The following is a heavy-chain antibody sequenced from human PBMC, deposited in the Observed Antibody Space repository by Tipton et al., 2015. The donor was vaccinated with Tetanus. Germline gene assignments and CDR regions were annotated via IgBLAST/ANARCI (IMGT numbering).Heavy chain of an antibody. J-gene: IGHJ4*02. Sequence: LSLTCAVYGGSFSGYYWSWVRQAPGKGPEWLSSISSRNTYIYYADSVKGRFTISRDNAQSSLFLQMTSLRAEDTAVYYCTSGNTLDYWGLGTLVTVSS. CDR2: ISSRNTYI. V-gene: IGHV3-21*01. D-gene: IGHD1-14*01. CDR1: GGSFSGYY. CDR3: TSGNTLDY.